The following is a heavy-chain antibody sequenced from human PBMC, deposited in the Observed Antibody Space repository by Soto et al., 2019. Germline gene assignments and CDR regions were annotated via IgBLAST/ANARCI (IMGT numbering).Heavy chain of an antibody. Sequence: PSDTLSLASTVSGGSVSSINYYWSWIRQPPGRGLEWIGYVYYSGDTNYNPSLKSRVSISVDSSKNQFSLKLNSVTAADTAVYYCARDGRMPTDLGGYYFYGMDVWGQGTTVTVSS. CDR2: VYYSGDT. CDR1: GGSVSSINYY. V-gene: IGHV4-61*01. CDR3: ARDGRMPTDLGGYYFYGMDV. D-gene: IGHD4-4*01. J-gene: IGHJ6*02.